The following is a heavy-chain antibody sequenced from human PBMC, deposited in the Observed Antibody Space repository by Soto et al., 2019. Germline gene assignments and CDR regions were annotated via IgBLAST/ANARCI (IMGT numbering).Heavy chain of an antibody. CDR3: AREIVVVVASYYFDY. V-gene: IGHV3-30-3*01. CDR2: ISYDGSNK. Sequence: QVQLVESGGGVVQPGRSLRLSCAASGFTFSSYAMHWVRQAPGKGLEWVAVISYDGSNKYYADSVKGRFTISRDNSTNALYLQMNSLRAEDTAVYYCAREIVVVVASYYFDYWGQGTLVTVSS. J-gene: IGHJ4*02. D-gene: IGHD2-15*01. CDR1: GFTFSSYA.